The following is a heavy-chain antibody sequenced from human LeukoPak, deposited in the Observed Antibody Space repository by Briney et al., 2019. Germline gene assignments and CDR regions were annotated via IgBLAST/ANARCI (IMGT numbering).Heavy chain of an antibody. D-gene: IGHD5-24*01. CDR1: GGTFSSYA. CDR3: ARDEIGRLQGPFDY. Sequence: ASVKVSCKASGGTFSSYAISWVRQAPGQGLEWMGGIIPIFGTANYAQKFQGRVTITTDESTGTAYMELSSLRSEDTAVYYCARDEIGRLQGPFDYWGQGTLVTASS. V-gene: IGHV1-69*05. J-gene: IGHJ4*02. CDR2: IIPIFGTA.